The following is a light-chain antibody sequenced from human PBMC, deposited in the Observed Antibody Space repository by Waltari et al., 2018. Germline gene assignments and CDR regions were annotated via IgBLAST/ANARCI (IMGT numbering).Light chain of an antibody. Sequence: QLVLTQSPSASASLGASVKLTCTLSSGHSTYAIAWHQQQPEKGPRYLLKLNSDGSHSKGDGIPDRFSGSKSGAERYLTISSPQSEDEGDYYCQTWGTGTVVFGGGTKLTVL. CDR3: QTWGTGTVV. V-gene: IGLV4-69*01. J-gene: IGLJ2*01. CDR2: LNSDGSH. CDR1: SGHSTYA.